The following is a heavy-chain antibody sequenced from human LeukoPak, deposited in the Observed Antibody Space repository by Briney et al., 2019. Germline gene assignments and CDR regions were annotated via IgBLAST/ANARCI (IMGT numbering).Heavy chain of an antibody. CDR3: TLEGPVRFLEWVGYYYMDV. V-gene: IGHV3-73*01. CDR1: GFTFSGSA. J-gene: IGHJ6*03. Sequence: GGSLRLSCAASGFTFSGSAMHWVRQASGKGLEWVGRIRSKANSYATAYAASVKGRFTISRDDSKNTAYLQMNSLKTEDTAVYCCTLEGPVRFLEWVGYYYMDVWGKGTTVTVSS. CDR2: IRSKANSYAT. D-gene: IGHD3-3*01.